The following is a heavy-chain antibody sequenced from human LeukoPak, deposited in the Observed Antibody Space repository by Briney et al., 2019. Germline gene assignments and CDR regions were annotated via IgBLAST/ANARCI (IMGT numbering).Heavy chain of an antibody. D-gene: IGHD3-22*01. CDR1: GYTFTVYY. CDR2: INPNSGGT. V-gene: IGHV1-2*02. J-gene: IGHJ4*02. CDR3: AKGGYYYDSSGYPFDY. Sequence: ASVKVSFKASGYTFTVYYMHWVRQAPGQGLEWMGWINPNSGGTNYAQKFQGRVTMTRDTSISTAYMELSRLRSDDTAVYYCAKGGYYYDSSGYPFDYWGQGTLVTVSS.